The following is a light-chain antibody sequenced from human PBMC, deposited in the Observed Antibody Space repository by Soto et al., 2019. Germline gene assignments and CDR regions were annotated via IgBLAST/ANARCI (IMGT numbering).Light chain of an antibody. CDR2: GAS. CDR3: QQYSSSPS. Sequence: EIVMTQSPTTLSVSPGERATRSCRASQSVSTNLAWYQQKPGQAPSLPIYGASTRASGTPARFSGSGSGTEFTLTIGSLQSEDFAVYYRQQYSSSPSFGQGTRLEIK. CDR1: QSVSTN. V-gene: IGKV3-15*01. J-gene: IGKJ5*01.